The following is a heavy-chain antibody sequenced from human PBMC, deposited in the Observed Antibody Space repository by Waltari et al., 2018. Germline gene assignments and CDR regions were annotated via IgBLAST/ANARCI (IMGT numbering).Heavy chain of an antibody. CDR1: GVPFSDST. Sequence: EVQLVESGGGLVQPGGSLRLYCAASGVPFSDSTLYWLRQASGEGLQWVGHIRGKTNNYATMYTASVKGRFTMSRDDLKNTANLQMNSLKTEDTAVYYCMLLSMELGGMVDYWGQGTLVTVSS. V-gene: IGHV3-73*02. D-gene: IGHD1-7*01. CDR3: MLLSMELGGMVDY. J-gene: IGHJ4*02. CDR2: IRGKTNNYAT.